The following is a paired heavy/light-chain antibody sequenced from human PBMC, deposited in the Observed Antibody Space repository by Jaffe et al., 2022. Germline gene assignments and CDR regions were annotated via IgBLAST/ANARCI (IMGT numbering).Heavy chain of an antibody. J-gene: IGHJ4*02. D-gene: IGHD3-16*02. Sequence: QVQLQESGPGLVKPSETLSLTCTVSGGSISSYYWSWIRQPPGKGLEWIGYIYYSGSTNYNPSLKSRVTISVDTSKNQFSLKLSSVTAADTAVYYCARVYDYIWGSYRSPGYYFDYWGQGTLVTVSS. V-gene: IGHV4-59*01. CDR1: GGSISSYY. CDR3: ARVYDYIWGSYRSPGYYFDY. CDR2: IYYSGST.
Light chain of an antibody. CDR1: QGISSY. J-gene: IGKJ1*01. CDR2: AAS. Sequence: VIWMTQSPSLLSASTGDRVTISCRMSQGISSYLAWYQQKPGKAPELLIYAASTLQSGVPSRFSGSGSGTDFTLTISCLQSEDFATYYCQQYYSFPWTFGQGTKVEIK. V-gene: IGKV1D-8*01. CDR3: QQYYSFPWT.